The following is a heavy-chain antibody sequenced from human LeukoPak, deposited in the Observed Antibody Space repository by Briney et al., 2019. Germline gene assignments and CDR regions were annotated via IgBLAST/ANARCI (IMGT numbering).Heavy chain of an antibody. CDR3: TRGEGPGTPFD. D-gene: IGHD1-1*01. CDR1: GFTFSNSW. CDR2: ISYDGFST. Sequence: GGSLRLSCVASGFTFSNSWMHWVRQGPGKGLEWDSSISYDGFSTTYADSVKGRSTISRDNAKNTMFLQMNSLTAEDTAVYYCTRGEGPGTPFDWGQGMLVTVSS. V-gene: IGHV3-74*03. J-gene: IGHJ4*02.